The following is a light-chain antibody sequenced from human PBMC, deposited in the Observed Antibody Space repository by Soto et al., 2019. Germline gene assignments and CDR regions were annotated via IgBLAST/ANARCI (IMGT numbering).Light chain of an antibody. J-gene: IGKJ5*01. Sequence: IGMTHSPATLSVSPGERATLSCRAGQSVSDYLAWYQQKPGQAPRLLIYDASNRATGIPARFSGSGPGTDFTLTISSLEPEDFAVYYCQQRSNWSQAFGQGTRLEI. CDR1: QSVSDY. CDR3: QQRSNWSQA. V-gene: IGKV3-11*01. CDR2: DAS.